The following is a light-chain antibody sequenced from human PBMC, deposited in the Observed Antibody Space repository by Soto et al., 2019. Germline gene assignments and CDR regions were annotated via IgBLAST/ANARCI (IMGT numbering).Light chain of an antibody. V-gene: IGKV1-16*01. CDR1: QDIGSS. J-gene: IGKJ1*01. CDR2: AAS. CDR3: QQYNSYPRT. Sequence: DIEMTQSPSSLSVSVGDRDTITCRASQDIGSSLGCFQQKPGKAPKSLIYAASTLQVGIPARFSSSRSGTDLILIIGRLKPEDFENYYCQQYNSYPRTFGQGTKVEIK.